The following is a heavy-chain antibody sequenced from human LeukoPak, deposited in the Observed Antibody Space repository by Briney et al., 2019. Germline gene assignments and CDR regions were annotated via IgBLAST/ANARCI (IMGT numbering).Heavy chain of an antibody. V-gene: IGHV1-69*05. CDR3: ARDPRGSEYSHFDS. Sequence: SVKVSCKASGGTFSSYAISWVRQAPGQELEWMGGIIPIFGTANYAQKFQGRVTITTDESTSTAYMELSSLRSEDTAVYYCARDPRGSEYSHFDSWGQGTLVTVSS. D-gene: IGHD3-10*01. CDR2: IIPIFGTA. J-gene: IGHJ4*02. CDR1: GGTFSSYA.